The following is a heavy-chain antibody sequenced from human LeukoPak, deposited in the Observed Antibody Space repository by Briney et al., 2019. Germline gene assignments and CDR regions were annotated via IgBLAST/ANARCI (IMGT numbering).Heavy chain of an antibody. CDR3: ARLYYDFWSGSQS. V-gene: IGHV3-74*01. D-gene: IGHD3-3*01. CDR2: INSDGSST. J-gene: IGHJ4*02. CDR1: GFTFSRYW. Sequence: GGSLRLSCAASGFTFSRYWMHWVRQAPGKGLVWVSRINSDGSSTSYADSVKGRFTISRDNAKNTLYLQMNSLRAEDTAVHYCARLYYDFWSGSQSWGQGTLVTVSS.